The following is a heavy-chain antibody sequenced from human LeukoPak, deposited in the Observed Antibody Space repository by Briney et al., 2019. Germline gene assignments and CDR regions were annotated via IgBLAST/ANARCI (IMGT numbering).Heavy chain of an antibody. CDR1: GYTFTGYY. CDR3: ASRRCGAGSCFPGY. V-gene: IGHV1-2*02. Sequence: ASVKVSCKASGYTFTGYYMHWVRQAPGQGLEWMGWINPNSGGTNYAQKFQGRVTMTRDTSISTAYMELSSLTSEDTAVYYCASRRCGAGSCFPGYWGQGTLVTVSS. D-gene: IGHD2-15*01. J-gene: IGHJ4*02. CDR2: INPNSGGT.